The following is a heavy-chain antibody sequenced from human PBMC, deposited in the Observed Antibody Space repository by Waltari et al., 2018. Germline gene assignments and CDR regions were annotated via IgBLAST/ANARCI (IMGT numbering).Heavy chain of an antibody. D-gene: IGHD3-3*01. CDR1: GGSIRSSSYY. Sequence: QLQLQESGPGLVKPSETLSLTCTVSGGSIRSSSYYWGWIRQPPGKGLEWIGSIYYSGSTYYNPSLKSRVTISVDTSKNQFSLKLSSVTAADTAVYYCARSTIFGVVIIPSLFDPWGQGTLVTVSS. V-gene: IGHV4-39*01. J-gene: IGHJ5*02. CDR3: ARSTIFGVVIIPSLFDP. CDR2: IYYSGST.